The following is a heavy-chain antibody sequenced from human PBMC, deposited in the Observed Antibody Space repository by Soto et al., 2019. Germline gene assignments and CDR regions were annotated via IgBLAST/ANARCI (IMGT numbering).Heavy chain of an antibody. CDR3: ARGRYYDFWSGYWTNYYGMDV. CDR1: GGSFSGYY. CDR2: INHSGST. Sequence: SETLSLTCAVYGGSFSGYYWSWIRQPPGKGLEWIGEINHSGSTNYNPSLKSRVTISVDTSKNQFSLKLSSVTAADTAVYYCARGRYYDFWSGYWTNYYGMDVWGQGTTVTVSS. D-gene: IGHD3-3*01. J-gene: IGHJ6*02. V-gene: IGHV4-34*01.